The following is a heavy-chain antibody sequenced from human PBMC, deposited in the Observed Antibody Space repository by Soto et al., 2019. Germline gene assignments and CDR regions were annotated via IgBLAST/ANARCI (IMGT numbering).Heavy chain of an antibody. V-gene: IGHV3-23*01. Sequence: EVQLLESGGGLIQPGGSLRLSCAASGFPFSTYEMTWARQSPGKGLEWVAFITSSGGPTYYADSVRGRFTISRDNSKNTLYLQMDSLRVEDTARYSCVKGGWLHDWGQGTLVTVSS. D-gene: IGHD6-19*01. CDR3: VKGGWLHD. CDR1: GFPFSTYE. J-gene: IGHJ4*02. CDR2: ITSSGGPT.